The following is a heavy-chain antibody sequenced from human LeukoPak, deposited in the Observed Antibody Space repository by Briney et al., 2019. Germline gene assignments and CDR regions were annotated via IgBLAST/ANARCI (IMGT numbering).Heavy chain of an antibody. CDR2: INHSGST. V-gene: IGHV4-34*01. Sequence: SETLSLTCAVYGGSFSGYYWSWIHQPPGKGLEWIGEINHSGSTNYNPSLKSRVTISVDTSKNQFSLKLSSVTAADTAVYYCARAPPYDFWSLYNWFDPWGQGTLVTVSS. D-gene: IGHD3-3*01. CDR1: GGSFSGYY. J-gene: IGHJ5*02. CDR3: ARAPPYDFWSLYNWFDP.